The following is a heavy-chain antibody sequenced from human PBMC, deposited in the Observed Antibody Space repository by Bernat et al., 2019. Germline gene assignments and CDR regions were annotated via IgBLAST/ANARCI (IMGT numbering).Heavy chain of an antibody. J-gene: IGHJ4*02. V-gene: IGHV3-30*02. CDR3: AKDGANWAVDY. CDR1: GFTFSSYG. D-gene: IGHD7-27*01. Sequence: QVQLVESGGGVVQPGGSLRLSCAASGFTFSSYGMHWVRQAPGKGLEWVAFIRFDGSNEYYADSVKGRFTISRDDSKKTLFVHMNSLRAEDTAVYYCAKDGANWAVDYWGQGTLVTVSS. CDR2: IRFDGSNE.